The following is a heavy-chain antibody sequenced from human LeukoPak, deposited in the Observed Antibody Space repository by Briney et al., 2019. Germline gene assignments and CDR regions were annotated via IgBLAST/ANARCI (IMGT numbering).Heavy chain of an antibody. J-gene: IGHJ4*02. CDR3: ARYSSGWYFGY. V-gene: IGHV4-59*01. D-gene: IGHD6-19*01. CDR2: IYYSVNT. Sequence: SETLSLTCTVSGGSISGYYWSWIRQPPGKGLEWIGYIYYSVNTNYNPSLKSRVTISVDTSKNQFSLKLSSVTAADTAVYYCARYSSGWYFGYWGQGTLVTVSS. CDR1: GGSISGYY.